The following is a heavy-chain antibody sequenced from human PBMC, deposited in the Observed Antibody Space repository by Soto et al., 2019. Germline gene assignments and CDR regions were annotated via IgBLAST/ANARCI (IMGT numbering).Heavy chain of an antibody. CDR3: ARASLSSSLSP. V-gene: IGHV4-31*02. CDR2: IYYSGSA. D-gene: IGHD6-6*01. CDR1: GGSISSGGYY. J-gene: IGHJ5*02. Sequence: SETLSLTCTVSGGSISSGGYYWSWIRQHPGKGLEWIGYIYYSGSAYYNPSLKSRVTISVDTSKNQFSLKLSSVTAADTAVYYCARASLSSSLSPWGQGTLVTVSS.